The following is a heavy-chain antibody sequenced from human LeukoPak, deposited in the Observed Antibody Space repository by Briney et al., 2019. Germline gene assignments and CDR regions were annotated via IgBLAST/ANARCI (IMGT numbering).Heavy chain of an antibody. CDR1: GASISSYY. CDR3: ARGDVDTAMDPFDY. J-gene: IGHJ4*02. V-gene: IGHV4-59*01. CDR2: IYYSGST. D-gene: IGHD5-18*01. Sequence: PSETLSLTCTVSGASISSYYWSWIRQPPGKGLEWIGYIYYSGSTNYNPSLKSRVTISVDTSKNQFSLKLSSVTGADTAVYYCARGDVDTAMDPFDYWGQGTLVTVSS.